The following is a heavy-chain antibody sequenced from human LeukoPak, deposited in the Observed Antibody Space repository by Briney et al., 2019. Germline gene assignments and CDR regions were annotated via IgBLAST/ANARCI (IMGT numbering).Heavy chain of an antibody. V-gene: IGHV3-21*01. J-gene: IGHJ4*02. CDR1: GFTFSSYS. D-gene: IGHD3-22*01. Sequence: GGSLRLSCAASGFTFSSYSMNWVRQAPGKGLEWVSSISSSSSYIYYADSVKGRFTISRDNAKNSLYLQMNSLRAEDTAVYYCAKDRSRYYYDSSGYLVDYWGQGTLVTVSS. CDR3: AKDRSRYYYDSSGYLVDY. CDR2: ISSSSSYI.